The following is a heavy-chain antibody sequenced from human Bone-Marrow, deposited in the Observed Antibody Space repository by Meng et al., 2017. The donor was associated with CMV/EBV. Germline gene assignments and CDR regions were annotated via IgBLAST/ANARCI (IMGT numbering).Heavy chain of an antibody. J-gene: IGHJ4*02. CDR3: ARAHSSGWLREYYFDY. V-gene: IGHV4-39*07. CDR1: GGSISSGGYY. Sequence: SETLSLTCTVSGGSISSGGYYWSWIRQPPGKGLEWIGEINHSGSTNYNPSLKSRVTISVDTSKNQFSLKLSSVTAADTAVYYCARAHSSGWLREYYFDYWGQGTLVTVSS. D-gene: IGHD6-19*01. CDR2: INHSGST.